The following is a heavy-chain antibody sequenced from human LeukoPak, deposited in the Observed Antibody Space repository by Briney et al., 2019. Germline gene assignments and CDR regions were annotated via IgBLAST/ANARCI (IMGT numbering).Heavy chain of an antibody. CDR1: GYTFTGYY. Sequence: ASVKVSCKASGYTFTGYYMHWVRQAPGQGLEWMGWISAYNGNTNYAQKLQGRVTMTTDTSTSTAYMELRSLRSDDTAVYYCARVRTGTTYIDYWGQGTLVTVSS. D-gene: IGHD1-1*01. V-gene: IGHV1-18*04. CDR2: ISAYNGNT. J-gene: IGHJ4*02. CDR3: ARVRTGTTYIDY.